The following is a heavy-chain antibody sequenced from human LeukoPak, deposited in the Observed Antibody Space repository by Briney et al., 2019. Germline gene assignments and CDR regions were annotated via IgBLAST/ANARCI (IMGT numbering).Heavy chain of an antibody. V-gene: IGHV3-7*01. CDR3: ARENWRKIVY. CDR1: GFTFSSYC. D-gene: IGHD1-1*01. Sequence: PGGSLRLSCGASGFTFSSYCMNWVRQAPGKGLEWVANIKQDGSEKYYVDSVKGRLTISRDNAKNSLYLQMNSLRAEDTAVYYCARENWRKIVYWGQGTLVTVSS. J-gene: IGHJ4*02. CDR2: IKQDGSEK.